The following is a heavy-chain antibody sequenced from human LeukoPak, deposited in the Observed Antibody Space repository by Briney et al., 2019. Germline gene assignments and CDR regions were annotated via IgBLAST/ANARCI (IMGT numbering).Heavy chain of an antibody. CDR2: IRYDGSNK. V-gene: IGHV3-30*02. J-gene: IGHJ4*02. D-gene: IGHD1-7*01. Sequence: PGGSLRLSCAVSGVSFSGYAMHWVRQAPGKGLEWVAFIRYDGSNKYYADSVKGRFTISRDNSKNTLYLQMNSLRAEDTAVYYCAKDQIQLELHTFDFDYWGQGTLVTVSS. CDR3: AKDQIQLELHTFDFDY. CDR1: GVSFSGYA.